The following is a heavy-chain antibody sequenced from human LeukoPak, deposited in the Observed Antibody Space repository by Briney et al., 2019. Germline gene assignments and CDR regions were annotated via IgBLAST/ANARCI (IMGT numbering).Heavy chain of an antibody. CDR1: GFSFSTYS. CDR2: TSGSSSTI. D-gene: IGHD6-13*01. J-gene: IGHJ4*02. Sequence: GGSLRLSCTASGFSFSTYSMSWVRQAPGEGLEWLSYTSGSSSTIYYADSVKGRFTISRDNAKNSLYLQMNSLRDEDTALYYCARDHYSRNDYWGQGTPVTVSS. CDR3: ARDHYSRNDY. V-gene: IGHV3-48*02.